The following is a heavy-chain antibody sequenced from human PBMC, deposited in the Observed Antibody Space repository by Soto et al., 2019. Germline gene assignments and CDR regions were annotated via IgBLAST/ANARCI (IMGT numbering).Heavy chain of an antibody. Sequence: GGSLRLSCAASGFTFSSYAMSWVRQAPGKGLEWVSAISGSGGSTYYADSVKGRFTISRDNSKNTLYLQMNSLRAEDTAVYYCAKDRAFGYDFWSGYADYWGQGTLVTVSS. J-gene: IGHJ4*02. V-gene: IGHV3-23*01. CDR2: ISGSGGST. D-gene: IGHD3-3*01. CDR1: GFTFSSYA. CDR3: AKDRAFGYDFWSGYADY.